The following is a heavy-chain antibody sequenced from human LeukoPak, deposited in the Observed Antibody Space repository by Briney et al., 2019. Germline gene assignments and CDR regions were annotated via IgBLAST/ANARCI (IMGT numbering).Heavy chain of an antibody. D-gene: IGHD3-22*01. V-gene: IGHV4-4*07. CDR2: IYTSGST. J-gene: IGHJ4*02. CDR3: AASYDSSGYWDYYFDY. Sequence: ASGTLSLTCTVSGGSISSYYWSWIRQPAGKGLEWIGRIYTSGSTNYNPSLKSRVTMSVDTSKDQFSLKLSSVTAADTAVYYCAASYDSSGYWDYYFDYWGQGTLVTVSS. CDR1: GGSISSYY.